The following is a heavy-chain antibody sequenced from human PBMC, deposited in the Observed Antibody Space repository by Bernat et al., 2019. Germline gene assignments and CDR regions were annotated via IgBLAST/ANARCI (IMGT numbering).Heavy chain of an antibody. J-gene: IGHJ4*02. Sequence: EVQLVESGGGLVQPGGSLRLSCAASGFTFSSYEMNWVRQAPGKGLEWVSYISSSGSTIYYADSVKGRFTISRDNAKTSLYLQMNSLRAEYTAVYYCARISSLEWLLYVGAFDYWGQGTLVTVSS. CDR3: ARISSLEWLLYVGAFDY. CDR1: GFTFSSYE. D-gene: IGHD3-3*01. CDR2: ISSSGSTI. V-gene: IGHV3-48*03.